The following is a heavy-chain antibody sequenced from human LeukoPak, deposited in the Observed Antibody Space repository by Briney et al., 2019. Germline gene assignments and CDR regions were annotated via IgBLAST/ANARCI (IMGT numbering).Heavy chain of an antibody. CDR1: GFTFINYG. J-gene: IGHJ4*02. V-gene: IGHV3-30*02. CDR3: AKGFGSDWAFDC. CDR2: VNSDETTK. D-gene: IGHD6-19*01. Sequence: GGPLRLPCTASGFTFINYGMHWVRQAPGKGLEWVASVNSDETTKYYAASVKGRLTISRDNSKNTVLLQMNSLTTDDTGVYFCAKGFGSDWAFDCWGQGALVTVSS.